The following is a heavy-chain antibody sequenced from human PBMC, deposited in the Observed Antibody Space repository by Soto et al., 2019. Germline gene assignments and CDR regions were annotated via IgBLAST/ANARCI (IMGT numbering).Heavy chain of an antibody. CDR2: ISGTDGTT. CDR3: AKFFVETGGSSGWPWSFHF. J-gene: IGHJ4*02. Sequence: EVQLLESGGGLVQPGGSLRLSCAASGFTFSSYAMSWVRQAPGKGLEWVSAISGTDGTTYYADSVKGRFTISRDNSRNTLHLQMNSLRAEDTAIYYCAKFFVETGGSSGWPWSFHFWGQGTLVTVSA. V-gene: IGHV3-23*01. D-gene: IGHD6-25*01. CDR1: GFTFSSYA.